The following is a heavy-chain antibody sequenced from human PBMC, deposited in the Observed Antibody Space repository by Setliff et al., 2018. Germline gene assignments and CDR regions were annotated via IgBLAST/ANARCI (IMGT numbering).Heavy chain of an antibody. CDR1: GYTFTSYG. D-gene: IGHD2-15*01. CDR3: ARAVGYCSGGSCYKGADY. J-gene: IGHJ4*02. V-gene: IGHV1-18*01. CDR2: ISAYNGNT. Sequence: ASVKVSCKASGYTFTSYGISWVRQAPGQGLEWMGWISAYNGNTNYAQKLQGRVTMTTDTYTNTAYMEVRSLGSDDTAMYYCARAVGYCSGGSCYKGADYWGQGTLVTVSS.